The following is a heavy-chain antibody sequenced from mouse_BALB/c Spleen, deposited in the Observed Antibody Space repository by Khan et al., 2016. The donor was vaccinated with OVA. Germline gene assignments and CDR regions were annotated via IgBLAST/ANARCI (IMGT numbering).Heavy chain of an antibody. D-gene: IGHD1-1*01. J-gene: IGHJ3*02. Sequence: VQLQQPGPELMKPGASVKISCKASGYSFTTYYIHWVKQSHGKTLEWIGYIDPFNGGSTYNQKFKGKATLTVDKSSSTAYMHLSSLTSEDSAVYYWARRGSTYWFGYWGQGTLGTVSA. CDR1: GYSFTTYY. CDR2: IDPFNGGS. CDR3: ARRGSTYWFGY. V-gene: IGHV1-31*01.